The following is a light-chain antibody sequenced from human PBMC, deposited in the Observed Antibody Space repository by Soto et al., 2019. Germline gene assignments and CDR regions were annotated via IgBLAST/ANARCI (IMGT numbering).Light chain of an antibody. CDR3: QQYSAYPLT. Sequence: IQMTQSPSTLSASLGDRVTITCRVSQSISGWLAWYQQKPGKAPKLLIYETSNLHSGVPSRFSGSGSASDFTLTISGLQPDDFATSYCQQYSAYPLTFGGGTKVEI. CDR2: ETS. V-gene: IGKV1-5*03. CDR1: QSISGW. J-gene: IGKJ4*01.